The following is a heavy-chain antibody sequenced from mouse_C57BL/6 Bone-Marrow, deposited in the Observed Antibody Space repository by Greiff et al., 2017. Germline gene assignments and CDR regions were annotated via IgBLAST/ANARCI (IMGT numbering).Heavy chain of an antibody. CDR1: GFNIKNTS. D-gene: IGHD2-10*01. Sequence: VQLKESVAELVRPGASVKLSCTASGFNIKNTSMHWVKQRPEQGLEWIGRIDPANGNTKYAQKFQGKATITADTSSNTAYLQLSSLTSEDSALYYCDSSCYGKGGVYAMDYWGQGTSVTVSS. J-gene: IGHJ4*01. V-gene: IGHV14-3*01. CDR2: IDPANGNT. CDR3: DSSCYGKGGVYAMDY.